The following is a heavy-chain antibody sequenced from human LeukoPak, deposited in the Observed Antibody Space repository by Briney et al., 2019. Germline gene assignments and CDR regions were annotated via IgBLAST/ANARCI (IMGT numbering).Heavy chain of an antibody. CDR3: ARQSISGSSLSYFDY. CDR1: GGSISSYY. J-gene: IGHJ4*02. CDR2: IYDSGST. D-gene: IGHD3-22*01. Sequence: PSETLSLTCTVSGGSISSYYWSWIRQPAGKGLEWIGNIYDSGSTNYNPSLKSRLTISVDTSKNQCSLKLSSVTAADTAVYYCARQSISGSSLSYFDYWGQGTLVNVSS. V-gene: IGHV4-59*01.